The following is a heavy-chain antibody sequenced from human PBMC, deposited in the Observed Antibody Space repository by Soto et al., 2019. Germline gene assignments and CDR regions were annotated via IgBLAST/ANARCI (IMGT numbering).Heavy chain of an antibody. CDR1: GGSLSDYF. Sequence: SETLSLTCVVSGGSLSDYFWSWIRQPPGKALEWIGEINHLGSINYNPSLKSRVTMSVDTSKNQFSLTLSSVTAADTAVYYCAGVVTAMGTYYFDYWGQGTLVTVSS. J-gene: IGHJ4*02. CDR3: AGVVTAMGTYYFDY. V-gene: IGHV4-34*01. D-gene: IGHD2-21*02. CDR2: INHLGSI.